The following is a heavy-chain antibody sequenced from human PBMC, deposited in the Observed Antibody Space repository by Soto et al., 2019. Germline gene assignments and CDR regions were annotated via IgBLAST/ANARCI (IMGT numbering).Heavy chain of an antibody. CDR1: GFTFSSYA. V-gene: IGHV3-23*01. J-gene: IGHJ6*03. D-gene: IGHD5-18*01. CDR3: ARDLTGYSYGAATTRFYYYMDV. CDR2: ISGSGGST. Sequence: GGSLRLASAAYGFTFSSYAMRWVRQAPGKGLEWVSAISGSGGSTYYADSVKGRLTISRDNSKNTLYLQMNSLRAEDTAVYYCARDLTGYSYGAATTRFYYYMDVWGKGTTVTVSS.